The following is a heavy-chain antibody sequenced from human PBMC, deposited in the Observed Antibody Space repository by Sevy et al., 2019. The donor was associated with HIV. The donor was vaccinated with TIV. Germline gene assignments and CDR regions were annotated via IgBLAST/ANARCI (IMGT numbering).Heavy chain of an antibody. CDR3: AIHLGDYVWGSHGFDY. CDR2: ISGGGGNI. CDR1: GLTFSNYA. J-gene: IGHJ4*02. Sequence: GSLRLSCAASGLTFSNYAMSWVRQAPGKGLEWISAISGGGGNIYDAASVQGRFTISRDNSKNTLYLQMNSLTDGDTAVYYCAIHLGDYVWGSHGFDYWGQGTLVTVSS. D-gene: IGHD3-16*01. V-gene: IGHV3-23*01.